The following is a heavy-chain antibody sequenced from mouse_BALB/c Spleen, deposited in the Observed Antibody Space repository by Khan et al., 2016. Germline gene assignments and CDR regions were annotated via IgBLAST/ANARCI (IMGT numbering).Heavy chain of an antibody. D-gene: IGHD2-13*01. CDR1: GYTFSNYW. V-gene: IGHV1-9*01. J-gene: IGHJ2*01. CDR2: IFPGNDTS. Sequence: QVQLQQSGAELMKPGASVKISCKATGYTFSNYWIEWVKQRPGHGLEWIGEIFPGNDTSNYIEKFKGKATFTADTSSNNAYIQLSSLTSEDSAVDYCAGGGGDPYFDYWGQGTTLTVSS. CDR3: AGGGGDPYFDY.